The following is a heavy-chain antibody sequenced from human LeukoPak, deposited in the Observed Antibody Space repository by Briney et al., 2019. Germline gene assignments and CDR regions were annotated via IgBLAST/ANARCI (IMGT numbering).Heavy chain of an antibody. D-gene: IGHD4-23*01. CDR1: GGSISSYF. J-gene: IGHJ4*02. CDR3: ARENNDYGGKKAFGY. CDR2: IHYSGNT. V-gene: IGHV4-30-4*01. Sequence: SETLSLTCTVSGGSISSYFWSWIRQPPGKGLEWIGHIHYSGNTYYNPSLKSRVSISVDTSKNQFSLKLSSVTAADTAVYYCARENNDYGGKKAFGYWGQGTLVTVSS.